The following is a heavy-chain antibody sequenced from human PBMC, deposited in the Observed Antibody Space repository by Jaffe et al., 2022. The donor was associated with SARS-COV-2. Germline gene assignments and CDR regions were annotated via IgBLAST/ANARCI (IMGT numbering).Heavy chain of an antibody. CDR2: ISGSGGST. Sequence: EVQLLESGGGLVQPGGSLRLSCAASGFTFSSYAMSWVRQAPGKGLEWVSAISGSGGSTYYADSVKGRFTISRDNSKNTLYLQMNSLRAEDTAVYYCAKEHQQLVEYHYYGMDVWGQGTTVTVSS. CDR3: AKEHQQLVEYHYYGMDV. CDR1: GFTFSSYA. D-gene: IGHD6-13*01. J-gene: IGHJ6*02. V-gene: IGHV3-23*01.